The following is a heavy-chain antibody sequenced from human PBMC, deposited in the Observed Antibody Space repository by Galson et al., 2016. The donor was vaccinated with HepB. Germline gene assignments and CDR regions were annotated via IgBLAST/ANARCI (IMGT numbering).Heavy chain of an antibody. J-gene: IGHJ6*02. V-gene: IGHV3-7*01. Sequence: SLRLSCAASGFTFRSYGLRWVRQAPGKGLEWVAHIYQDGRGKYYVDSVKGRFTLSRDNGRNSLYLQMSSLRVEDAGVYYCARRLDTQRRIAGWGWGMGVWGQGTTVTVS. CDR1: GFTFRSYG. CDR2: IYQDGRGK. D-gene: IGHD6-19*01. CDR3: ARRLDTQRRIAGWGWGMGV.